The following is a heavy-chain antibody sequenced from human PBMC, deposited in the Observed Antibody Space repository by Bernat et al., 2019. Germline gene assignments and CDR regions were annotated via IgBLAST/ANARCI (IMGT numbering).Heavy chain of an antibody. J-gene: IGHJ6*02. Sequence: EVQLLESGGGLVQPGGSLRLSCGASGFTFSSFAMSWVRQAAGRGLEWGSGISGSGDSTYYADSVKGRFTISRDNSKNTLYLQMNSLRAEDTAVYYCAKGIYPKGYCSGGNCYYYFYGMDVWGQGTTVTVSS. CDR2: ISGSGDST. CDR3: AKGIYPKGYCSGGNCYYYFYGMDV. D-gene: IGHD2-15*01. V-gene: IGHV3-23*01. CDR1: GFTFSSFA.